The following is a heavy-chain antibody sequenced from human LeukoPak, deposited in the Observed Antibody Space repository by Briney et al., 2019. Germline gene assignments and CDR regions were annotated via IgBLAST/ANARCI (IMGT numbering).Heavy chain of an antibody. Sequence: SEALSLTCVVHGGSFCGYYWCWIREPPREGLWWGGEVFHGGRIKYNPSPKSRVTISVDTSKNQFSLKLSSVTAADTAVYYWAREEYYGAGSYYRTPFDPWGQGTLVTVSS. CDR2: VFHGGRI. D-gene: IGHD3-10*01. CDR1: GGSFCGYY. J-gene: IGHJ5*02. V-gene: IGHV4-34*12. CDR3: AREEYYGAGSYYRTPFDP.